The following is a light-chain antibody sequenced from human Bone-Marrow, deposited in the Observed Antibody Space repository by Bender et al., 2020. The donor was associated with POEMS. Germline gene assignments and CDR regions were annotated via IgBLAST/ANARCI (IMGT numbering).Light chain of an antibody. CDR3: TSYASGNVYV. CDR2: EDD. J-gene: IGLJ1*01. CDR1: SSDVGSYNV. V-gene: IGLV2-14*02. Sequence: QSALTQPASVSGSPGQSITISCTGTSSDVGSYNVVSWYQQHPGKAPKVMIYEDDKRPSGVSNRFSASKSGNTASLTISGLQAEDEADYYCTSYASGNVYVFGTGTKVTVL.